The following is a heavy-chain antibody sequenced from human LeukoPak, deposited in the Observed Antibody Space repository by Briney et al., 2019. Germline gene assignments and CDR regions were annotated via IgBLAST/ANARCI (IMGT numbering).Heavy chain of an antibody. CDR2: ISGSGGST. CDR3: AKDYIRVWGSYRYPAPYDY. J-gene: IGHJ4*02. D-gene: IGHD3-16*02. V-gene: IGHV3-23*01. Sequence: PGGSLRLSCAASGFTFSSYGMHWVRQAPGKGLEWVSAISGSGGSTYYADSVKGRFTISRDNSKNTLYLQMNSLRAEDTAVYYCAKDYIRVWGSYRYPAPYDYWGQGTLVTVSS. CDR1: GFTFSSYG.